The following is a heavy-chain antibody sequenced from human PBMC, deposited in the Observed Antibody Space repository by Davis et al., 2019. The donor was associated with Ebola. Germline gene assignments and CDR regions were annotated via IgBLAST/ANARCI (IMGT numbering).Heavy chain of an antibody. Sequence: MPSETLSLTCAVYGGSFSGYYWSWIRQPPRKGLEWIGSIYYSGITYYNPSLKSRVTISVDTSKNQFSLKLSSGTAADTAVYYCAGHLMREGWFDPWGQETLVTVSS. J-gene: IGHJ5*02. V-gene: IGHV4-34*01. CDR2: IYYSGIT. CDR3: AGHLMREGWFDP. CDR1: GGSFSGYY.